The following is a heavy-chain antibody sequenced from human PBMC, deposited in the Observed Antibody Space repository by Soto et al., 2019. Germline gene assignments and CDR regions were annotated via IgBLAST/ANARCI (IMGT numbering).Heavy chain of an antibody. CDR2: IYHSGST. CDR1: GGSISSSNW. D-gene: IGHD2-2*01. J-gene: IGHJ6*02. Sequence: SETLSLTCAVSGGSISSSNWWSWVRQPPGKGLEWIGEIYHSGSTNYNPSLKRRVTISVDKSKNQFSLKLSSVTAADTAVYYCVRYQTVPAAMQYYYYYYGMDVWGQGTTVTVSS. V-gene: IGHV4-4*02. CDR3: VRYQTVPAAMQYYYYYYGMDV.